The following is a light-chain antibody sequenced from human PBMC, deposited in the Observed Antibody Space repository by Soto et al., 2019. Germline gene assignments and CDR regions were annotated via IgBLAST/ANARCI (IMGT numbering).Light chain of an antibody. J-gene: IGKJ1*01. CDR1: RSVSSSA. CDR2: GAS. V-gene: IGKV3-20*01. Sequence: EIVLTQAPGTLSLPPGERATLSCRASRSVSSSALAWYQQKPGQAPRRLIYGASSRATGIPDRFSGSGSGTDFTLTISRLEPEDFAVYYCQYYGTSPQTFGQGTKVDIK. CDR3: QYYGTSPQT.